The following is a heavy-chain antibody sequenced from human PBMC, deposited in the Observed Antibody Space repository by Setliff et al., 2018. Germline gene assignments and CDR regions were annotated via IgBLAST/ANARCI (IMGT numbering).Heavy chain of an antibody. V-gene: IGHV4-61*02. CDR1: GGSISSGSYY. CDR2: LHTSGST. J-gene: IGHJ5*02. D-gene: IGHD1-20*01. CDR3: ARYNSSAACFDL. Sequence: SETLSLTCAVSGGSISSGSYYWSWIRQPAGQGLEWVGRLHTSGSTNYNPDLKSRVTMSVDTSKKRFSLMLRSVTAADTAIYYCARYNSSAACFDLWGPGTLVTVSS.